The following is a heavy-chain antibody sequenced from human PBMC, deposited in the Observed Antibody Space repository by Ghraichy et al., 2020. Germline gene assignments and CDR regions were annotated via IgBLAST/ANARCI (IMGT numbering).Heavy chain of an antibody. CDR1: GFSLSNARMG. CDR2: IFSNDEK. Sequence: SGPTLVKPTETLTLTCTVSGFSLSNARMGVSWIRQPPGKALEWLAHIFSNDEKSYSTSLKSRLTISKDTSKSQVVLTMTNMDPVDTATYYCARHYSSGWYRVWYFDYWGQGTLVTVSS. D-gene: IGHD6-19*01. J-gene: IGHJ4*02. CDR3: ARHYSSGWYRVWYFDY. V-gene: IGHV2-26*01.